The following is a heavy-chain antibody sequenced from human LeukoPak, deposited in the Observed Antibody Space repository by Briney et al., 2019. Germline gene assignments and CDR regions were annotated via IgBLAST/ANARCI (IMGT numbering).Heavy chain of an antibody. J-gene: IGHJ4*02. Sequence: GGSLRLSCAVSGFTFSGFWMSWVRQAPGKGLEWVGRIKSKTDGGTTDYAAPVKGRFTISRDDSKNTLYLQMNSLKTEDTAVYYCTTDHLPDYGDYGWGQGTLVTVSS. V-gene: IGHV3-15*01. CDR3: TTDHLPDYGDYG. CDR2: IKSKTDGGTT. D-gene: IGHD4-17*01. CDR1: GFTFSGFW.